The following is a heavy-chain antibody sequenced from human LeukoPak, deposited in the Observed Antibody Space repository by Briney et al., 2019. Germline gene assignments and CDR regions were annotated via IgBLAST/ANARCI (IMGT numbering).Heavy chain of an antibody. CDR3: ARRVGYYGSGNYFYYMDV. J-gene: IGHJ6*03. V-gene: IGHV3-64*01. CDR1: GFIFSSYA. Sequence: GGSLRLSCAPSGFIFSSYAMHWVRQAPGKGLEYVSGISSNGGNTNYANFVKGRFTISRDNSKNTLYLQMGRLRAEDMAVYYCARRVGYYGSGNYFYYMDVWGKGTTVTVSS. CDR2: ISSNGGNT. D-gene: IGHD3-10*01.